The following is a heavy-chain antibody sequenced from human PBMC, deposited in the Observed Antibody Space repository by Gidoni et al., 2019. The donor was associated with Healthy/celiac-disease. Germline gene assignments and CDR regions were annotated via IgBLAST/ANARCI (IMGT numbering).Heavy chain of an antibody. V-gene: IGHV4-39*01. D-gene: IGHD6-13*01. Sequence: QLQLQESGPGLVKPSETLSLTCTVSGGSISSSSYYWGWIRQPPGKGLEWIGSIYYSGSTYYNPSLKSRVTISVDTSKNQFSLKLSSVTAADTAVYYCASSEVAAAGYFDYWGQGTLVTVSS. CDR2: IYYSGST. CDR3: ASSEVAAAGYFDY. J-gene: IGHJ4*02. CDR1: GGSISSSSYY.